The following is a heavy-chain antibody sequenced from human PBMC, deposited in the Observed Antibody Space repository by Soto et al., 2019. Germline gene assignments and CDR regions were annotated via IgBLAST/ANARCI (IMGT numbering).Heavy chain of an antibody. CDR2: IYYSGST. J-gene: IGHJ4*02. V-gene: IGHV4-59*01. CDR1: GGSISSYY. CDR3: ARRMRGASGNFDY. Sequence: SETLSLTCTVSGGSISSYYWTWIRQPPGKGLEWIGYIYYSGSTNYNPSLKSRVAISVDTSKNQFSLKLSSVNAADTAVYYCARRMRGASGNFDYWGQGTLVTVSS. D-gene: IGHD6-13*01.